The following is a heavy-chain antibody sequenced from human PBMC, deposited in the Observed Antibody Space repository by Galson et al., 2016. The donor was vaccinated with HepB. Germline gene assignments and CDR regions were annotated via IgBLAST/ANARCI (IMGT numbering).Heavy chain of an antibody. J-gene: IGHJ4*02. Sequence: SLRLSCAASGFTFSNYGTAWVRLPPGKGLEWVSTIRGGGDDTYYADPVKGRFTISRDNSRSTLYLHLSSLRAEDTALYYCATGRGDYFSDNYFNYWGQGTLVTVSS. CDR2: IRGGGDDT. D-gene: IGHD4-17*01. CDR1: GFTFSNYG. V-gene: IGHV3-23*01. CDR3: ATGRGDYFSDNYFNY.